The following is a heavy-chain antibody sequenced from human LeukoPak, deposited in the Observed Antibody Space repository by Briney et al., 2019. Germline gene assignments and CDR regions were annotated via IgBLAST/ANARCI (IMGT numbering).Heavy chain of an antibody. V-gene: IGHV3-23*01. CDR2: ISASGGST. Sequence: GGTLRLSCAASGFTFSSYAINWVRQAPGKGLEWVSSISASGGSTYYADSVKGRFTISRDNSKNTLYLQMNSLKAEDTAVYYCAKPARTDYADYWGQGTLVTVSS. J-gene: IGHJ4*02. CDR3: AKPARTDYADY. D-gene: IGHD1-14*01. CDR1: GFTFSSYA.